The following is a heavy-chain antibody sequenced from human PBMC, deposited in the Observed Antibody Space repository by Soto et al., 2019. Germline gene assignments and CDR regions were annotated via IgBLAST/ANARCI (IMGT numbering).Heavy chain of an antibody. CDR2: MNPGSCDT. Sequence: GASVKVSCKASGYSFTNNDVSWVRQATGQGLEWMGWMNPGSCDTGYAQKFQGRVTMTRDISIATAYMELSSLRSDDTAIYYCARMETFGSLNWFDPWGQGTLVTVSS. CDR1: GYSFTNND. CDR3: ARMETFGSLNWFDP. V-gene: IGHV1-8*01. J-gene: IGHJ5*02. D-gene: IGHD3-16*01.